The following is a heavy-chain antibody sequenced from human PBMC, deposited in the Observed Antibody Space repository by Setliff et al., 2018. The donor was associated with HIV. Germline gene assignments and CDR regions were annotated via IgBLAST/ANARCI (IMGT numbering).Heavy chain of an antibody. CDR3: AIRTFGSGRSDP. Sequence: TSETLSLTCTVSSDSISSGSYYWSWIRLPAGKGLGWIGQLHTSGSTNYNPSIKTRLTISIETSNTQFSLKLNSVTATDTAVYYCAIRTFGSGRSDPWGQGTLVTAPQ. V-gene: IGHV4-61*09. J-gene: IGHJ5*02. D-gene: IGHD3-16*01. CDR2: LHTSGST. CDR1: SDSISSGSYY.